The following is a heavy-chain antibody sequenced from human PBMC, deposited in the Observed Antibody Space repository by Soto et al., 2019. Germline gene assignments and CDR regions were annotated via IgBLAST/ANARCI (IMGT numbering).Heavy chain of an antibody. CDR1: GFSFSSYA. CDR2: ISGSDGST. V-gene: IGHV3-23*01. Sequence: VESLRLSCVASGFSFSSYAMSWVRQAPGKGLEWVSVISGSDGSTYYADSVKGRFTISRDNSKNTLYLQMNSLRAEDTAVYYCAKDRERDAWYEDYWGQGTLVTVSS. D-gene: IGHD6-13*01. J-gene: IGHJ4*02. CDR3: AKDRERDAWYEDY.